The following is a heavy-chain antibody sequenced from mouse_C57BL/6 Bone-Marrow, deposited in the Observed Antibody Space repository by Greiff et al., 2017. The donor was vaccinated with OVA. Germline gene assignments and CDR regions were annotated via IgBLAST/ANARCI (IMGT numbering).Heavy chain of an antibody. J-gene: IGHJ4*01. V-gene: IGHV14-4*01. CDR1: GFNIKDDY. CDR3: TARITTVVDGAMDY. D-gene: IGHD1-1*01. CDR2: IDPENGDT. Sequence: VQLQQSGAELVRPGASVKLSCTASGFNIKDDYMHWVKQRPEQGLEWIGWIDPENGDTEYASKFQGKATITADTSSNTAYLQLSSGTSEDTAVNYYTARITTVVDGAMDYWGQGTSVTVSS.